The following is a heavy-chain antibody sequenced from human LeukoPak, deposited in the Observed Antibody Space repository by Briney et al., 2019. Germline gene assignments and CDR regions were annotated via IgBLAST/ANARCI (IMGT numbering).Heavy chain of an antibody. CDR1: GFTVSSNY. CDR2: IKVGGGT. V-gene: IGHV4-34*01. CDR3: ARGAPGY. J-gene: IGHJ4*02. Sequence: GSLRLSCAVSGFTVSSNYMSWIRQPPGKGLEWIGQIKVGGGTKYNPSLNSRVTMSLDTSKNQFSLKLTSVSAADTAVYYCARGAPGYWGQGTLVTVSS.